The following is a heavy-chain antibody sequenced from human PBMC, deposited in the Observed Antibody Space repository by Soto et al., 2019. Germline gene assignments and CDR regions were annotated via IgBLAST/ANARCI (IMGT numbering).Heavy chain of an antibody. Sequence: SETLSLTCTVSGGSISSYCWSWIRQPPGKGLEWIGYIYYSGSTNYNPSLKSRVTISVDTSKNQFSLKLSSVTAADTAVYYCARMEQQLPSRWFDPWGQGTLVTVS. CDR3: ARMEQQLPSRWFDP. CDR2: IYYSGST. J-gene: IGHJ5*02. D-gene: IGHD6-13*01. V-gene: IGHV4-59*01. CDR1: GGSISSYC.